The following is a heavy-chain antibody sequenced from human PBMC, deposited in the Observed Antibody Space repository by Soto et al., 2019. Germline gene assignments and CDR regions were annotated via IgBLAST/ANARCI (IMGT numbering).Heavy chain of an antibody. CDR2: IYWDDDK. CDR3: ARDSSGYYGFDY. CDR1: GFSLSTSGVG. V-gene: IGHV2-5*02. D-gene: IGHD3-22*01. J-gene: IGHJ4*02. Sequence: QITLKESGPTLVKPTQTLTLTCTFSGFSLSTSGVGVGWIRQPPEKALEWLALIYWDDDKRYSPSLKNRLTITKDTSKHQVVLTMTNMDPVDTATYYCARDSSGYYGFDYWGQGTLVTVSS.